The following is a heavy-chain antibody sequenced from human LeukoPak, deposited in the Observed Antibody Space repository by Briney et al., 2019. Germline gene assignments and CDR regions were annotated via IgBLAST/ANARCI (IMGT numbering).Heavy chain of an antibody. J-gene: IGHJ5*02. Sequence: TSETLSLTCAVYGGSFSGYYWSWIRQPPGKGLEWIGEINHSGSTNYNPSLKSRVTISVDTSKNQFSLKLNSVTAADTAVYYCARGGSSSWYGWFDPWGQGTLVTVSS. CDR2: INHSGST. CDR1: GGSFSGYY. D-gene: IGHD6-13*01. V-gene: IGHV4-34*01. CDR3: ARGGSSSWYGWFDP.